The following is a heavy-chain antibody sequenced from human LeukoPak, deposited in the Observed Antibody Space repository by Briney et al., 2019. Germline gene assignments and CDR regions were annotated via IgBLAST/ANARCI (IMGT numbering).Heavy chain of an antibody. Sequence: SETLSLTCTVSGGSISSYYWSWIRQPPGKGLEWIGYIYYSGSTNYNPSLKSRVTISVDTSKNQFSLKLSSVTAADTAVYYCARHTMVREVITFDYWGQGTLVTVSS. D-gene: IGHD3-10*01. CDR3: ARHTMVREVITFDY. CDR2: IYYSGST. V-gene: IGHV4-59*08. CDR1: GGSISSYY. J-gene: IGHJ4*02.